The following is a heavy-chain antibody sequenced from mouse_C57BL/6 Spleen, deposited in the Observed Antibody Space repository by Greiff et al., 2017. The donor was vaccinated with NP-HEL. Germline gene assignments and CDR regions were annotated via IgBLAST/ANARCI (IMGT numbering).Heavy chain of an antibody. V-gene: IGHV5-12*01. CDR2: ISNGGGST. D-gene: IGHD2-4*01. Sequence: EVKLMESGGGLVQPGGSLKLSCAASGFTFSDYYMYWVRQTPEKRLEWVAYISNGGGSTYYPDTVKGRFTISRDNAKNTLYLQMSRLKSEDTAMYYCARDYDSGAMDYWGQGTSVTVSS. CDR3: ARDYDSGAMDY. J-gene: IGHJ4*01. CDR1: GFTFSDYY.